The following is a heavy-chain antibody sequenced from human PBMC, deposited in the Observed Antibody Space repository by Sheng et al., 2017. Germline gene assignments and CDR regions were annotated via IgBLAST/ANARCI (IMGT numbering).Heavy chain of an antibody. CDR1: GFTFRNYA. Sequence: EVQLLESGGGLVQPGGSLRLSCAASGFTFRNYAMTWVRQAPGKGLEWVSAISTSGGSTYYADSVKGRFTISRDNSKNTLYLQMNSLRAEDTAVYYCVEGFPPHSGSYTYGYWGQGTL. D-gene: IGHD1-26*01. CDR2: ISTSGGST. J-gene: IGHJ4*02. V-gene: IGHV3-23*01. CDR3: VEGFPPHSGSYTYGY.